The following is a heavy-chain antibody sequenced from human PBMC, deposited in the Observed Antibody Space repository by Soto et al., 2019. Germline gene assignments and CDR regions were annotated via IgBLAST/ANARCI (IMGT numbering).Heavy chain of an antibody. D-gene: IGHD2-2*01. CDR3: ARGRVAAMRYFDY. CDR1: GGSFSGYY. CDR2: INHSGST. J-gene: IGHJ4*02. V-gene: IGHV4-34*01. Sequence: PSETLSLTCAVYGGSFSGYYWNWIRQPPGKGLEWIGEINHSGSTNYNPSLKSRVTISVDTSKNQFSLKLSSVTAADTAVYYCARGRVAAMRYFDYWGQGTLVTVSS.